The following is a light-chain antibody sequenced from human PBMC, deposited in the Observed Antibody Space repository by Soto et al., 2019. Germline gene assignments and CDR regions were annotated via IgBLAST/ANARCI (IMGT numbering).Light chain of an antibody. CDR3: QSFDNSPSAWV. CDR1: SSNIGAGYD. CDR2: GNT. Sequence: QSVLTQPPSVSGAPGQRVTISFTGTSSNIGAGYDVHWYQHRPGTVPKLLIFGNTNRPSGVPDRFSGSRSGTSASLAITGLQVGDYADYYCQSFDNSPSAWVFGGGTQLTVL. V-gene: IGLV1-40*01. J-gene: IGLJ3*02.